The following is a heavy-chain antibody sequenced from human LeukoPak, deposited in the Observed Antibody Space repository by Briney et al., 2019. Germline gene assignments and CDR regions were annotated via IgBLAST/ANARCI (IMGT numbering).Heavy chain of an antibody. CDR3: ASGYSGPAGDGALDI. D-gene: IGHD3-22*01. Sequence: GGSLRLSCAASGFTFSDNYMTWIRQAPGKGLEWVSYMSRIGTIIYYADSVKGRFTISRDNAKFSLYLHMTSLRVEDTAVYYCASGYSGPAGDGALDIWGQGTMDTVSS. CDR2: MSRIGTII. J-gene: IGHJ3*02. CDR1: GFTFSDNY. V-gene: IGHV3-11*01.